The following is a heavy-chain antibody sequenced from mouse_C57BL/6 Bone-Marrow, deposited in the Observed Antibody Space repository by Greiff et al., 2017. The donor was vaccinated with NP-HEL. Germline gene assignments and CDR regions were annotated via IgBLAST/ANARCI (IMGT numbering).Heavy chain of an antibody. CDR3: ARGVESNYVWYFDV. J-gene: IGHJ1*03. V-gene: IGHV1-82*01. CDR2: IYPGDGDT. CDR1: GYAFSSSW. D-gene: IGHD2-5*01. Sequence: QVQLQQSGPELVKPGASVKISCKASGYAFSSSWMNWVKPRPGKGLEWIGRIYPGDGDTNYNGKFTGKATLTADKSSSTAYMQLSSLTSEDSAVYFCARGVESNYVWYFDVWGTGTTVTVSS.